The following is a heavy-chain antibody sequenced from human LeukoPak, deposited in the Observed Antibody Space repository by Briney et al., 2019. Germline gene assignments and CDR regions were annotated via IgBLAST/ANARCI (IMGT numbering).Heavy chain of an antibody. CDR2: INHSGST. CDR1: GGSFSGYY. Sequence: SETLSLTGAVYGGSFSGYYWSWIRQPPGKGRVWIGEINHSGSTNYNPSLKSRVTISVDTSKNQFSLKLSSVTAAETAVYYSAKANTMWHSSSSRRFDPWGQGTLVTVSS. D-gene: IGHD6-6*01. V-gene: IGHV4-34*01. J-gene: IGHJ5*02. CDR3: AKANTMWHSSSSRRFDP.